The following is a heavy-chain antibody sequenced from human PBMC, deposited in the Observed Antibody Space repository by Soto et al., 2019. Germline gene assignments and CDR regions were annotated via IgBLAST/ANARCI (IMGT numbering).Heavy chain of an antibody. CDR3: ARAILGGTLHAFDI. J-gene: IGHJ3*02. D-gene: IGHD3-3*01. V-gene: IGHV3-23*05. Sequence: GGSLRLSCAASGFTFSAYAMSWARQAPGKGLEWVSTISTASSTYYADSAKGRFTISRDNSRNTAYLQMSSLRAEDTALYYCARAILGGTLHAFDIWGQGTVVTVSS. CDR2: ISTASST. CDR1: GFTFSAYA.